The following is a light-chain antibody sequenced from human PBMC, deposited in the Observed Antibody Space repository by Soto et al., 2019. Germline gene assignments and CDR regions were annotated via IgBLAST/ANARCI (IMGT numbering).Light chain of an antibody. V-gene: IGKV1-27*01. CDR1: QGISNY. CDR3: QKYNSAPRT. Sequence: DIQMTQSPSSLPASVGDRVTITCRASQGISNYLAWYQQKPGKVPKLLIYGASTLESGVPSRFSGSGSGTDFTLTISSLQPEDVATYYCQKYNSAPRTFGQGTKVEIK. J-gene: IGKJ1*01. CDR2: GAS.